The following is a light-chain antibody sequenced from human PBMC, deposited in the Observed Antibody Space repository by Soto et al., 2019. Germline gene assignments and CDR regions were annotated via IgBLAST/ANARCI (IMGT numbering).Light chain of an antibody. V-gene: IGLV2-23*01. CDR2: EGS. Sequence: QSALTQPASVSGSPGQSITISCSGTSSDVGSYNLVSWCQQHPGKAPKLMIYEGSKRPSGVSNRFSGSKSGNTASPTISGLQAEDEADYYCYSYASSSSAVVFGGGTKVTVL. CDR1: SSDVGSYNL. J-gene: IGLJ2*01. CDR3: YSYASSSSAVV.